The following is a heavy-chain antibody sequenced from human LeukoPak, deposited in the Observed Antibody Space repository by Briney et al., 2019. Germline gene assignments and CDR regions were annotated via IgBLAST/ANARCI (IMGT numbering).Heavy chain of an antibody. J-gene: IGHJ4*02. V-gene: IGHV4-39*01. D-gene: IGHD3-3*01. Sequence: PSETLSLTCAVSGDSIISSDYYWGWVRQSPGRGLEWIGSMHLGGSTYDNPSLKSRATIFVDTSENQFSLNLNSVTAADTAVYHCARGITTFGVAGYYFDYWGQGALLTVSS. CDR1: GDSIISSDYY. CDR2: MHLGGST. CDR3: ARGITTFGVAGYYFDY.